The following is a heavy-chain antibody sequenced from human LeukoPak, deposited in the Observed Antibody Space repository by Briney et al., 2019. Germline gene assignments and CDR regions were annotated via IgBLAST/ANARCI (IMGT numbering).Heavy chain of an antibody. V-gene: IGHV3-21*04. D-gene: IGHD2-2*01. CDR2: ISSSSSYI. J-gene: IGHJ4*02. CDR1: GFTFSSYS. Sequence: GWSLRLSCAASGFTFSSYSMNWVRQAPGKGLEWVSSISSSSSYIYYADSVKGRFTISRDNSKNTLYLQINSLRAEDMALYYCAKSSDGSTSFDQWGQGTLVTVSS. CDR3: AKSSDGSTSFDQ.